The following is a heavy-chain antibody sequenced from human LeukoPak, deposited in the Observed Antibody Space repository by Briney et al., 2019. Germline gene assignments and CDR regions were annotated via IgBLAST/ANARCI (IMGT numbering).Heavy chain of an antibody. CDR3: ITEGPTYGFHSFDT. Sequence: GGSLRLSCTASGFIFSKAWMSWVRQAPGKGLEWVGRIKAKSEGGTTDYAAPVKGRFAISRDDSSNTLYLEMKSLRMDDTALYYCITEGPTYGFHSFDTWGQGTTVTISS. J-gene: IGHJ3*02. D-gene: IGHD3-10*01. CDR2: IKAKSEGGTT. V-gene: IGHV3-15*01. CDR1: GFIFSKAW.